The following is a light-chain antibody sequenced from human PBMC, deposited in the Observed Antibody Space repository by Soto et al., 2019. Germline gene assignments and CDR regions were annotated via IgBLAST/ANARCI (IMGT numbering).Light chain of an antibody. J-gene: IGLJ3*02. CDR3: LLYYGGAHWV. CDR1: TGAVTSGYY. V-gene: IGLV7-43*01. CDR2: STS. Sequence: QTVVTQEPSLTVSPGETVTLTCASSTGAVTSGYYPNWFQQKPGQAPMALIFSTSIKHSWTPARFSGSLLGGRAALTLSGVQPEDEAEYYCLLYYGGAHWVFGGGTKVTVL.